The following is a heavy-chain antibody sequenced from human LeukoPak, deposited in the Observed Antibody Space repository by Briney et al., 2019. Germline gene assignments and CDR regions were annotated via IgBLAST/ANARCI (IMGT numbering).Heavy chain of an antibody. CDR2: IYTSGST. Sequence: SETLSLTCTVSGGSISSGSYYWSWIRQPAGKGLEWIGRIYTSGSTNYNPSLKSRVTISVDTSKNQFSLKLSSVTAADTAVYYCAREVAAAGIKEWGQGTLVTVSS. J-gene: IGHJ4*02. CDR1: GGSISSGSYY. CDR3: AREVAAAGIKE. D-gene: IGHD6-13*01. V-gene: IGHV4-61*02.